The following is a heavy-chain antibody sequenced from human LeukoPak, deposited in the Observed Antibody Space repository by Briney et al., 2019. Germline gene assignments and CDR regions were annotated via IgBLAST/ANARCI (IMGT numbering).Heavy chain of an antibody. CDR3: ARAMTYYDFWSGYYREDAFDI. J-gene: IGHJ3*02. CDR1: GFTVRSYG. D-gene: IGHD3-3*01. Sequence: GGSLRLSCAVSGFTVRSYGMSWVRQAPGKGLEWVSAVSGGGGSTYYVDSVKGRFTISRDNSKNTLYLQMNSLRAEDTAVYYCARAMTYYDFWSGYYREDAFDIWGQGTMVTVSS. V-gene: IGHV3-23*01. CDR2: VSGGGGST.